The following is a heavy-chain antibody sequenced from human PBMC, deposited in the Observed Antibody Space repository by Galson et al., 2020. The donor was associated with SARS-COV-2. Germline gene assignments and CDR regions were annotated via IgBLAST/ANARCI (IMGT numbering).Heavy chain of an antibody. D-gene: IGHD5-18*01. CDR1: GGTSSSYA. CDR2: TIPLFGTA. J-gene: IGHJ6*02. Sequence: SVQVSCKASGGTSSSYAINWVRQAAGQGLEWMGGTIPLFGTANYAQKFQDRITITADEFTTTAYMELSSLRSEDTAMYYCAISRESYGYGYYYYGMDVWGQGTTVTVS. CDR3: AISRESYGYGYYYYGMDV. V-gene: IGHV1-69*13.